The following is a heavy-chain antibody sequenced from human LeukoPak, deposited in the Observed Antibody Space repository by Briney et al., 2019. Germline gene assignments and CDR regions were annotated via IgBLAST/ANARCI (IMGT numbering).Heavy chain of an antibody. Sequence: PGGSLRLSCAASGFTFSSYWMSWVRQAPGKGLEWVANIKQDGSEKYYVDSVKGRFTISRDNAKNSLYLQMNSLRAEDTAVYYCARAFWPSPWAYYYDSSCYYEYWGQGTLVTVSP. CDR2: IKQDGSEK. CDR3: ARAFWPSPWAYYYDSSCYYEY. CDR1: GFTFSSYW. D-gene: IGHD3-22*01. V-gene: IGHV3-7*01. J-gene: IGHJ4*02.